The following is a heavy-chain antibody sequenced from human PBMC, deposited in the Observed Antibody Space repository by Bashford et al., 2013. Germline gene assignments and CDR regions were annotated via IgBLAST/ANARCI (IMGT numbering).Heavy chain of an antibody. Sequence: ASVKVSCKASGYTFTSYYMHWVRQAPGQGLEWMGIINPSGGSTSYAQKFQGRVTMTRDTSTSTVYMELNSLRSEDTAVYYCAATLRSLESDYYLDLWGRGTLVTVSS. CDR2: INPSGGST. V-gene: IGHV1-46*01. J-gene: IGHJ2*01. CDR3: AATLRSLESDYYLDL. D-gene: IGHD3-3*01. CDR1: GYTFTSYY.